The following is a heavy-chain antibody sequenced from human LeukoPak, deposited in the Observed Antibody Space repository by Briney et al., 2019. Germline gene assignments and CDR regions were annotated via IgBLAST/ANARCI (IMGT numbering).Heavy chain of an antibody. CDR1: GFTFSSYE. V-gene: IGHV3-48*03. J-gene: IGHJ6*03. Sequence: GGSLRLSCAASGFTFSSYEMNWVRQALGKGLEWVSYISSSGSTIYYADSVKGRFTISRDNAKNSLYLQMNGLRAEDTAVYYCARDIASMVRGVIKSYYYYYYMDVWGKGTTVTVSS. CDR3: ARDIASMVRGVIKSYYYYYYMDV. CDR2: ISSSGSTI. D-gene: IGHD3-10*01.